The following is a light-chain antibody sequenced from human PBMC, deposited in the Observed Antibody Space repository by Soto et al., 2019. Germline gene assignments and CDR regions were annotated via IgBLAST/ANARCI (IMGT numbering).Light chain of an antibody. CDR2: GVS. Sequence: EIVMTQSPATLSLSPADTATLSCRASQSVGTNLAWYVQKPGQASRRLMYGVSTWGTGVTARFSGSGSGTELTITISSLQSEDFEIYYCQRYNSWPITFGQGTRREIK. V-gene: IGKV3D-15*01. J-gene: IGKJ5*01. CDR3: QRYNSWPIT. CDR1: QSVGTN.